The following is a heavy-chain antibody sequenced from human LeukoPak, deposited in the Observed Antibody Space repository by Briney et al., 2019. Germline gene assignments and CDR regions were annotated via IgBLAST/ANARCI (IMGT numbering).Heavy chain of an antibody. Sequence: GESLKISCEGSGYTFTRYWIAWVRQMPGKGLEWMGIIYPPDSQTRYSPSFGGQVTISVDKSINTAYLQWSSLKVSDTAIYYCARRGLSDITGNEEFLDLWGRGTPVTVSS. CDR1: GYTFTRYW. CDR3: ARRGLSDITGNEEFLDL. D-gene: IGHD1-20*01. V-gene: IGHV5-51*01. J-gene: IGHJ2*01. CDR2: IYPPDSQT.